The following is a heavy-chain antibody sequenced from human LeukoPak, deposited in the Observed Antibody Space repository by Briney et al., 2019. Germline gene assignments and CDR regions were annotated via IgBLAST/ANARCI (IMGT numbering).Heavy chain of an antibody. Sequence: PGGSLRLSCAASGFTVSSNYMSWVRQAPGKGLEWVSVIYSGGSTCYADSVKGRFTISRDNSKNTLYLQMNSLRAEDTAVYYCAKDKIYDSSGYYRNPPFDYWGQGTLVTVSS. J-gene: IGHJ4*02. CDR1: GFTVSSNY. CDR2: IYSGGST. D-gene: IGHD3-22*01. V-gene: IGHV3-66*01. CDR3: AKDKIYDSSGYYRNPPFDY.